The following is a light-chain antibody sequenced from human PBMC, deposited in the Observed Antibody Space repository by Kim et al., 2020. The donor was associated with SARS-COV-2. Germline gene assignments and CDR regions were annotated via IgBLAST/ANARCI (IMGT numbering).Light chain of an antibody. Sequence: KTVTIPCTRSSGSMASNYVQWYQQRPGSAPTTVIYEDNQRPSGVPDRFSGSIDSSSNSASLTISGLKTEDEADYYCQSYDSSNPCVFGGGTQLTVL. CDR1: SGSMASNY. V-gene: IGLV6-57*03. CDR3: QSYDSSNPCV. J-gene: IGLJ3*02. CDR2: EDN.